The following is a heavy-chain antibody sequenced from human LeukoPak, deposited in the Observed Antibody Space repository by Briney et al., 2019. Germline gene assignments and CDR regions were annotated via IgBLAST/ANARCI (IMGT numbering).Heavy chain of an antibody. CDR1: GYTFTNYY. CDR3: ARAYCGSDCYSLYFQH. Sequence: ASVKVSCKASGYTFTNYYMHWVRQAPGQGLEWMGIINPSGGSTSYAQKFQGRVTMTRDTSTRTVYMELSSLRSEDTAVYYCARAYCGSDCYSLYFQHWGQGTLVTVSS. CDR2: INPSGGST. V-gene: IGHV1-46*01. D-gene: IGHD2-21*02. J-gene: IGHJ1*01.